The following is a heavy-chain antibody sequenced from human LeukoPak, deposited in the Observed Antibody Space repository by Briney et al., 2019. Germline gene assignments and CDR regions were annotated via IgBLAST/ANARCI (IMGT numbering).Heavy chain of an antibody. CDR1: GYTFTGYY. D-gene: IGHD3-22*01. V-gene: IGHV1-2*02. CDR2: INPDSGGT. CDR3: ARTYYVDSDGYCYGY. Sequence: GASVKVSCKASGYTFTGYYMHWVRQAPGQGLEWMGWINPDSGGTNYAQKFQGRVSMTRDTSISTAYMELSRLRSDDTAVYYCARTYYVDSDGYCYGYWGQGTLVTVSS. J-gene: IGHJ4*02.